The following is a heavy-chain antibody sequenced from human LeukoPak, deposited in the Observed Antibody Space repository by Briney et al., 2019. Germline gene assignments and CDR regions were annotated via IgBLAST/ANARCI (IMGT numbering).Heavy chain of an antibody. D-gene: IGHD3-22*01. J-gene: IGHJ4*02. CDR3: VKDYFPWGDYDIMLGAD. CDR1: GFTFTTYG. Sequence: PGGSLRLSCAASGFTFTTYGFHRVRQTPGKGLQWVSFIPYDGSMTHYADSVKGRFSISRDNSKNTLYLQMASLTAEDTAVYYCVKDYFPWGDYDIMLGADWGQGTLVTVSS. V-gene: IGHV3-30*02. CDR2: IPYDGSMT.